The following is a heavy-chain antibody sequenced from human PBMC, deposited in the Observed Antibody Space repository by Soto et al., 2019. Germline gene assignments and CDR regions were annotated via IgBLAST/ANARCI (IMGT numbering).Heavy chain of an antibody. CDR1: GFSLSTSGVG. V-gene: IGHV2-5*02. D-gene: IGHD6-6*01. Sequence: QITLKESGPPLVKPTQTLTLTCTFSGFSLSTSGVGVGWIRQPPGKALEWLALIYWDDDKRYSPSLNSRLTIPKDPSKNQVVLTMTNMDPVDTATYYCAHSRPPRLLDHWGQGTLVTVSS. CDR3: AHSRPPRLLDH. CDR2: IYWDDDK. J-gene: IGHJ4*02.